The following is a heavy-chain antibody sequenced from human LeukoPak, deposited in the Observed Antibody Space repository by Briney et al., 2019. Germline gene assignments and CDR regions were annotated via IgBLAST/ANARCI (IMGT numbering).Heavy chain of an antibody. Sequence: SVKVSCKASGGTFSSYAISWVRQAPGQGLEWMGRIIPIFGTANYAQKFQGRVTITTDESTSTAYMELSSPRSEDTAVYYCARGHYYGSGSYYNVFDMDVWGKGTTVTVSS. D-gene: IGHD3-10*01. V-gene: IGHV1-69*05. CDR3: ARGHYYGSGSYYNVFDMDV. CDR2: IIPIFGTA. CDR1: GGTFSSYA. J-gene: IGHJ6*03.